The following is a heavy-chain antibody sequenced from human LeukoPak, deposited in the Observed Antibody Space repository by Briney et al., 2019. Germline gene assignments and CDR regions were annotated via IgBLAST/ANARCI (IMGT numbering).Heavy chain of an antibody. D-gene: IGHD5-24*01. CDR1: GGSISSYY. CDR3: ARDPKSGVEMATIS. Sequence: SETLSLTCTVSGGSISSYYWSWIRQPPGKGLEWIGYIYYSGSTNYNPSLKSRVTISVDTSKNQFSLKLSSVTAADAAVYYCARDPKSGVEMATISWGQGTLVTVSS. CDR2: IYYSGST. V-gene: IGHV4-59*12. J-gene: IGHJ4*02.